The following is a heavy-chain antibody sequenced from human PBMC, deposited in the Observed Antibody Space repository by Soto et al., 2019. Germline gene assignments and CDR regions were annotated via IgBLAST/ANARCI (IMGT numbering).Heavy chain of an antibody. CDR2: IYYSGST. CDR3: ARAGHSSSSEGATWFDP. V-gene: IGHV4-31*03. CDR1: GGSISSGGYY. J-gene: IGHJ5*02. Sequence: QVPLQESGPGLVKPSQTLSLTCTVSGGSISSGGYYWSWIRQHPGKGLEWIGYIYYSGSTYFNPTLNSRLNISVDTSKNQFSMPLSSVTAADTSVYSCARAGHSSSSEGATWFDPWGQVPLVTVSS. D-gene: IGHD6-6*01.